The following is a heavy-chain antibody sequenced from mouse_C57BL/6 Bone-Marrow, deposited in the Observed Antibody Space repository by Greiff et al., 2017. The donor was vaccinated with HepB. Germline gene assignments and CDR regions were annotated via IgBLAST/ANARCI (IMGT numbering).Heavy chain of an antibody. V-gene: IGHV10-1*01. CDR3: VRPTMDY. CDR1: GFSFHTYA. Sequence: EVKLVESGGGLVQPKGSLKLSCAASGFSFHTYAMTWVRQAPGKGLEWVARIRSKSNNYATYYADSVKDRFTISRDDSESMLYLQMNNLKTEDTAMYYCVRPTMDYWGQGTSVTVSS. CDR2: IRSKSNNYAT. J-gene: IGHJ4*01.